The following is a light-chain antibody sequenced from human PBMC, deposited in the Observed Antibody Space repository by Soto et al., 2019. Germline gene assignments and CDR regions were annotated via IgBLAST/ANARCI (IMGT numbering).Light chain of an antibody. CDR3: QVWDSSSDHLV. V-gene: IGLV3-21*04. Sequence: SYELTQPPSVSVAPGKTARITCGGNNIGSKSVQWYQQKPGQAPVLVIYYDSDRPSGIPERFSGSNSGNTATLTISRGEAGDEADYYCQVWDSSSDHLVFGGGTKLTVL. CDR1: NIGSKS. CDR2: YDS. J-gene: IGLJ2*01.